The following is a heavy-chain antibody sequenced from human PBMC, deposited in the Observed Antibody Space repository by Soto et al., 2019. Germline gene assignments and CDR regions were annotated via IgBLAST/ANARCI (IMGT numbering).Heavy chain of an antibody. CDR1: GYSFTSYW. V-gene: IGHV5-10-1*01. Sequence: PGESLKISCKGSGYSFTSYWISWVRQMPGKGLEWMGRIDPSDSYTNYSPSFQGHVTISADESISTAYLQWSSLKASDTVMYYCARPKGSGNPFGFAFDIWGQGTMVTVSS. J-gene: IGHJ3*02. CDR2: IDPSDSYT. CDR3: ARPKGSGNPFGFAFDI. D-gene: IGHD3-10*01.